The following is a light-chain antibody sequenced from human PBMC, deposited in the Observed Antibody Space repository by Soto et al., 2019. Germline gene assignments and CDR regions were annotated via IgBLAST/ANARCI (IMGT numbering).Light chain of an antibody. CDR1: QDIAIY. V-gene: IGKV1-9*01. J-gene: IGKJ4*01. Sequence: DIQMTQSPSTLSGSVGDRVTITCRASQDIAIYLAWYQQKPGEAPKLLIYAASTLYGGVPSRFSGSGSETEFTLTISSLFPDDFATYYCQQYYTTPLTFGGGTKVDIK. CDR3: QQYYTTPLT. CDR2: AAS.